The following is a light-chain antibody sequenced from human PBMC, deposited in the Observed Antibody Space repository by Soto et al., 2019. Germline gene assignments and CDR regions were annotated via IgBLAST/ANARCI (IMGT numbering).Light chain of an antibody. CDR2: AAS. CDR1: QGISSY. J-gene: IGKJ5*01. CDR3: QQNNRWPHIT. Sequence: DIQMTQSPSFLSASVGDRVTITCRASQGISSYLAWYQKKPGKAPKLLMYAASTLQSGVPSRFSGSGSGTEFTLTISRLQSEDSAVYFCQQNNRWPHITFGQGTRL. V-gene: IGKV1-9*01.